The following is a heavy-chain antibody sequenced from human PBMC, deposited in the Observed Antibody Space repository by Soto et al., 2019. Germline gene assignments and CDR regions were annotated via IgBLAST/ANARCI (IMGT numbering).Heavy chain of an antibody. Sequence: ASVKVSCKASGYTFTGYYMHWVRQAPGQGLEWMGWINPNSGGTNYAQKFQGWVTMTRDTSISTAYMELSRLRSDDTAVYYCARGHTITGTTNAFDIWGQGTMVTVS. J-gene: IGHJ3*02. CDR2: INPNSGGT. CDR1: GYTFTGYY. D-gene: IGHD1-7*01. V-gene: IGHV1-2*04. CDR3: ARGHTITGTTNAFDI.